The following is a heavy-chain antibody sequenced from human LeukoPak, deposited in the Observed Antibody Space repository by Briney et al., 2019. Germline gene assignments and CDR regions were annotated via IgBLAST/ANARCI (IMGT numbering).Heavy chain of an antibody. CDR1: GGSISSGGYS. D-gene: IGHD3-9*01. CDR2: IYHSGST. Sequence: SETLSLTCAVSGGSISSGGYSWSWIRQPPGKGLEWIGYIYHSGSTYYNPSLKSRVTISVDRSKNQFSLKLSSVTAADTAVYYCARRLAYGMDVWGQGTTVTVSS. V-gene: IGHV4-30-2*01. J-gene: IGHJ6*02. CDR3: ARRLAYGMDV.